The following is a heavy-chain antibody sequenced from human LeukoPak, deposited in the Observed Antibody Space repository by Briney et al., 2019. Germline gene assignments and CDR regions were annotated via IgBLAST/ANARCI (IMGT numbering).Heavy chain of an antibody. J-gene: IGHJ4*02. V-gene: IGHV3-74*01. CDR2: IYNDETST. CDR1: GFTFSNTW. Sequence: GGSLRLSCAASGFTFSNTWMYWVRHGPGKGLVWVSRIYNDETSTTYADSVKGRFTISRDNAKNTLYLQMDSLRVDDTAVYYCARGAPSDYWGQGTLVTVSS. CDR3: ARGAPSDY.